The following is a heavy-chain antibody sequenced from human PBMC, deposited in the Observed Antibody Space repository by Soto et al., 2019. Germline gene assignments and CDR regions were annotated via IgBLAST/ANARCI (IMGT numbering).Heavy chain of an antibody. J-gene: IGHJ4*02. Sequence: QVQLVQSGAEVKKPGASVRVSCEVSGYTFTSYGISWVRQAHGQGLEWMGWINTYNGNINYAQRLQCRVTMTTDSTTATAYMEQRRLRSVDTALDYCARERGGYNHFDYWGQGTLVTVSS. V-gene: IGHV1-18*01. CDR1: GYTFTSYG. D-gene: IGHD1-26*01. CDR3: ARERGGYNHFDY. CDR2: INTYNGNI.